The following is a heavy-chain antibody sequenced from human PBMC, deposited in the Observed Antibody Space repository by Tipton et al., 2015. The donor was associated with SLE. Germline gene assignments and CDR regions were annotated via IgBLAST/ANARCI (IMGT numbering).Heavy chain of an antibody. V-gene: IGHV4-59*01. D-gene: IGHD3-16*01. CDR2: IYYSGST. CDR3: ARERSEELWLGGMDV. J-gene: IGHJ6*02. CDR1: GFTFSSYS. Sequence: LRLSCAASGFTFSSYSMNWVRQAPGKGLEWIGYIYYSGSTNYNPSLKSRVTISVDTSKNQFSLKLSSVTAADTAVYYCARERSEELWLGGMDVWGQGTTVTVSS.